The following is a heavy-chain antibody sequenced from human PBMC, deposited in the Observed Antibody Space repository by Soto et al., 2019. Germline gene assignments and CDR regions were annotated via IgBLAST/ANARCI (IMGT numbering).Heavy chain of an antibody. V-gene: IGHV3-30*18. J-gene: IGHJ4*02. D-gene: IGHD3-22*01. CDR3: AKDPEGYDSSGYFDY. CDR1: GFTFSSYG. CDR2: ISYDGSNK. Sequence: HPGGSLRLSCAASGFTFSSYGMHWVRQAPGKGLEWVAVISYDGSNKYYADSVKGRFTISRDNSKNTLYLQMNSLRAEDTAVYYCAKDPEGYDSSGYFDYWGQGTLVTVSS.